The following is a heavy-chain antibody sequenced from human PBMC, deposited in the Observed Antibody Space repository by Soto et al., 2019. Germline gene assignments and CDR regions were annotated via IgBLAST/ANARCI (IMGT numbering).Heavy chain of an antibody. Sequence: QVQLVQSGAEVKKPGSSVKVSCKTSEGTFSSYAFSWVRQAPGQGLEWMGKIIPLLGTAKSAQKFQGRVTITADESTSTVYMELRRLRAEDTAVYYCASGAGIFGVVAFDDWGQGTLVTVSS. CDR3: ASGAGIFGVVAFDD. J-gene: IGHJ4*02. CDR2: IIPLLGTA. D-gene: IGHD3-3*01. V-gene: IGHV1-69*11. CDR1: EGTFSSYA.